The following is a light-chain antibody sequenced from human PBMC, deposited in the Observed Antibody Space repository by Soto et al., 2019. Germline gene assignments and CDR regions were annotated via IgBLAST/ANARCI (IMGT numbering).Light chain of an antibody. CDR2: GAS. Sequence: DIVLTQSPGTLSLSPGERATLSCRASQTVSSSYLAWYQQKPDQAPRLLIYGASTRAAGIPDRFSGSGSGTDFTLTISRLEPEDFAVYYCQQYGDSPLTFGQGTNVEI. J-gene: IGKJ1*01. CDR1: QTVSSSY. V-gene: IGKV3-20*01. CDR3: QQYGDSPLT.